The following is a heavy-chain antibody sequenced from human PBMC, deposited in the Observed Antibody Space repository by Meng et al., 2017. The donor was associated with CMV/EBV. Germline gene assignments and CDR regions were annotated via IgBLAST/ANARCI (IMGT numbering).Heavy chain of an antibody. V-gene: IGHV3-23*03. D-gene: IGHD6-13*01. CDR2: IYSGGSST. CDR1: GFTFDDYA. CDR3: ARTPRSSWYVD. Sequence: GESLKISCAASGFTFDDYAMHWVRQAPGKGLEWVSVIYSGGSSTYYADSVKGRFTISRDNSKNTLYLQMNSLRAEDTAVYYCARTPRSSWYVDWGQGTLVTVSS. J-gene: IGHJ4*02.